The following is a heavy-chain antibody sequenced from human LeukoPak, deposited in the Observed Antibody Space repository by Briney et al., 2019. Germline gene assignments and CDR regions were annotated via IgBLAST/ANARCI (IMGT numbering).Heavy chain of an antibody. D-gene: IGHD4-17*01. CDR3: ATRNDYGDYGGDAFDI. J-gene: IGHJ3*02. Sequence: SETLSLTCAVSGGSISSGGYSWSWIRQPPGKGLEWIGYIYHSGSTYYNPSLKSRVTISVDRSKNQFSLKLSSVTAADTAVYYCATRNDYGDYGGDAFDIWGQGTMVAVSS. V-gene: IGHV4-30-2*01. CDR2: IYHSGST. CDR1: GGSISSGGYS.